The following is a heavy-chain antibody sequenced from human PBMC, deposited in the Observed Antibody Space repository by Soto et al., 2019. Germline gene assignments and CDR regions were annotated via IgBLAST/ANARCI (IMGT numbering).Heavy chain of an antibody. J-gene: IGHJ2*01. D-gene: IGHD3-10*01. CDR2: VSGDGFTA. V-gene: IGHV3-23*01. CDR3: AKEASVPSFGEFWFFDL. Sequence: GGSLRLSCDGSGFTFPNYGMTWVRQAPGQGLEWVSSVSGDGFTAYYADSVKGRFTISRDNSKNTVYVQMNSLRAEDTAVYYCAKEASVPSFGEFWFFDLWGRGTPVTVSS. CDR1: GFTFPNYG.